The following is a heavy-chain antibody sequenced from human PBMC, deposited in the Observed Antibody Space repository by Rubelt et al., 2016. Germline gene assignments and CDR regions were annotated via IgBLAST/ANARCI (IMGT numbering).Heavy chain of an antibody. CDR3: ASKLYDYPYYFDC. CDR2: IYHSGST. J-gene: IGHJ4*02. D-gene: IGHD5-12*01. Sequence: QVQLQESGPGLVKPSGTLSLTCAVSGGSISSHNWWSWVRQPPGTGLGWIGEIYHSGSTNYIPSLKSRVTITVDKSKNQFALGLSSVTAADTSVYYCASKLYDYPYYFDCWGQGTLVTVSS. V-gene: IGHV4-4*02. CDR1: GGSISSHNW.